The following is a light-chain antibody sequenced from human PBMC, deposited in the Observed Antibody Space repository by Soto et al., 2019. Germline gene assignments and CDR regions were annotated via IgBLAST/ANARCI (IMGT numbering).Light chain of an antibody. CDR2: DVS. Sequence: EIVMTQSPATLSVSPGERAILSCRASQSVNNKLAWYQLKPGQAPRLLIYDVSTRATGIPAMVSGGGAGTECTLTISSLQSEEGAVDCCPQHNNWTQTFGRGTKVDIK. J-gene: IGKJ1*01. CDR1: QSVNNK. V-gene: IGKV3-15*01. CDR3: PQHNNWTQT.